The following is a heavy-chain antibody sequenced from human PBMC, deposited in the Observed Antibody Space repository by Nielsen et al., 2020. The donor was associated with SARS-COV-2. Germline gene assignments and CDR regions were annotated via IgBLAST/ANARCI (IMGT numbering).Heavy chain of an antibody. CDR2: ISGDSYYI. D-gene: IGHD2-15*01. J-gene: IGHJ4*02. V-gene: IGHV3-69-1*02. CDR3: TRGFYSQSDY. CDR1: GFTFSDHY. Sequence: GSLRLSCAASGFTFSDHYMNWVRQAPGKGLEWVSSISGDSYYIFYSDSVKGRFTISRDNGKNSLYLQMNSLRSEDTALYYCTRGFYSQSDYWGQGTLVTVSS.